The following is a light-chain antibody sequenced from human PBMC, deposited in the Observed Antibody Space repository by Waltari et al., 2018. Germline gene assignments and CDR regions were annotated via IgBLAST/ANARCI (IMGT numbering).Light chain of an antibody. CDR2: RNN. V-gene: IGLV1-47*01. Sequence: QSVLTQPPSASGTPGQRVTIACSGSSSNLGSNYVYWYQQLPGTAPKLLIYRNNQRPSGVPDRFSGSKSGTSASLAISGLRSEDEADYYCAAWDASLSGPVFGGGTKLTVL. CDR1: SSNLGSNY. J-gene: IGLJ2*01. CDR3: AAWDASLSGPV.